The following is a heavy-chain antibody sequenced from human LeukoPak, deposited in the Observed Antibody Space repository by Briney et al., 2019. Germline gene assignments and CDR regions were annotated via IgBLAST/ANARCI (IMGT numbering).Heavy chain of an antibody. J-gene: IGHJ3*02. V-gene: IGHV3-48*04. CDR2: ISTSSSTI. CDR1: GFTFSSYS. D-gene: IGHD2-15*01. Sequence: GGSLRLSCAASGFTFSSYSMNWVRQAPGKGLEWVSYISTSSSTIYYADSVKGRFTISRDNAKNSLYLQMNSLRAEDTAVYYCARDRRWYGAFDIWGQGTMVTVSS. CDR3: ARDRRWYGAFDI.